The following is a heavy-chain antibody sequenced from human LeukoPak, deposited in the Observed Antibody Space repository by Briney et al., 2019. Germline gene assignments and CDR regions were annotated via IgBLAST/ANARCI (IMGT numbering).Heavy chain of an antibody. CDR3: TRGMDHINYAWFDP. J-gene: IGHJ5*02. V-gene: IGHV3-74*01. D-gene: IGHD4-11*01. Sequence: SGGSLRLSCAASGFTFSSYWMNWVRQAPGKGLVWVSRIASDGSSTTYADSVKGRFTISRDNAENSLYLQMDSLRVEDTAVYYCTRGMDHINYAWFDPWGQGTLVIVSS. CDR2: IASDGSST. CDR1: GFTFSSYW.